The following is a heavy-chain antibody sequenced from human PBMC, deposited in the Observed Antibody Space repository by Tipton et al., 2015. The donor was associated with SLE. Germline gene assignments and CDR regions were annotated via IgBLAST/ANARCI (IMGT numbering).Heavy chain of an antibody. CDR3: ARGVRFKYSDFWRSYSYYYMDV. J-gene: IGHJ6*03. V-gene: IGHV4-39*07. Sequence: TLSLTCTVSGGSIGSGDYWWGWIRHSPGKGLEWIATIHYTENTYYNPSLKSRVTISIDTSNNQFSMRLTSVTAADTAVYFCARGVRFKYSDFWRSYSYYYMDVWGKGTAVTVSS. D-gene: IGHD3-3*01. CDR1: GGSIGSGDYW. CDR2: IHYTENT.